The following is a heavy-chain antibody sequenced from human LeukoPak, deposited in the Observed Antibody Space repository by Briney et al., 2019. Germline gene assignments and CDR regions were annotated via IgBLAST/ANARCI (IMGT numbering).Heavy chain of an antibody. CDR1: GGSISSGVYC. D-gene: IGHD2-15*01. V-gene: IGHV4-31*03. CDR3: ARDGGGSLYGMDV. Sequence: NPSETLSLTCTVSGGSISSGVYCWSWIRLRPGEGLQWIGYICSSGSAYYNPSLKSRVTMSIDTSNNQSSLKLNSVTAADTAVYYCARDGGGSLYGMDVWGQGTTVTVSS. J-gene: IGHJ6*02. CDR2: ICSSGSA.